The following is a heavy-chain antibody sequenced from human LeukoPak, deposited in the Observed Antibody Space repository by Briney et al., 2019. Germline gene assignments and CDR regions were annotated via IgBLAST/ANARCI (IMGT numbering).Heavy chain of an antibody. D-gene: IGHD6-13*01. Sequence: PSETLSLTCTVSGGSISSGSYYWSWIRQPPGKGLEWIGEINHSGSTNYNPSLKSRVTISVDTSKNQFSLKLSSVTAADTAVYYCARALRRGYSKRSEGLWGQGTLVTVSS. CDR2: INHSGST. CDR1: GGSISSGSYY. J-gene: IGHJ4*02. V-gene: IGHV4-39*07. CDR3: ARALRRGYSKRSEGL.